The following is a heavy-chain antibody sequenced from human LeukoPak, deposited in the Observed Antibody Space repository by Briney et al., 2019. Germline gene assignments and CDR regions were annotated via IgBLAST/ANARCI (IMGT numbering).Heavy chain of an antibody. CDR2: IYSGGST. CDR1: GFTVSSNY. J-gene: IGHJ4*02. CDR3: ASVLLRFGRSDY. D-gene: IGHD3-10*01. V-gene: IGHV3-66*01. Sequence: PGESLRLSCAASGFTVSSNYMSWVRQAPGKGLEWVSVIYSGGSTYYADSVKGRFTISRDNSKNTLYLQMNSLRAEDTAVYYCASVLLRFGRSDYWGQGTLVTVSS.